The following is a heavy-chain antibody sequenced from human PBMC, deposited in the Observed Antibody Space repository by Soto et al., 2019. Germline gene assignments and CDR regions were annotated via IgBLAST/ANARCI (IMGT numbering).Heavy chain of an antibody. D-gene: IGHD6-13*01. CDR1: GFTFSSYW. Sequence: EVQLVESGGGLVQPGGSLRLSCAASGFTFSSYWMSWVRQAPGKGLGWVANIKQDGSEKYYVDSVKGRFTISRDNAKNSLYLQMNSLRAEDTAVYYCARDGDSSSHRFAPWGQGTLVTVSS. CDR2: IKQDGSEK. V-gene: IGHV3-7*04. J-gene: IGHJ5*02. CDR3: ARDGDSSSHRFAP.